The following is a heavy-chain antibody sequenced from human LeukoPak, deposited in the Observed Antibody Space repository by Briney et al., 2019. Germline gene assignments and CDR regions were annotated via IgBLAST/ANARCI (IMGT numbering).Heavy chain of an antibody. Sequence: SETLSLTCTVSGGSMSSSDNYWSWIRQPAGKGLEWFGRIYTSGSTTYNPSLRSRVTISLDTPKDQLSLTVTSVTAADTAVYYCARVFCSGGNCYHFDYWGQGILVTVSS. CDR2: IYTSGST. CDR3: ARVFCSGGNCYHFDY. CDR1: GGSMSSSDNY. V-gene: IGHV4-61*02. D-gene: IGHD2-15*01. J-gene: IGHJ4*02.